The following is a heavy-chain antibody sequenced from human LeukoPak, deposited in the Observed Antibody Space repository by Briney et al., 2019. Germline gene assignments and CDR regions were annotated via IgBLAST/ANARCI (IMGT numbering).Heavy chain of an antibody. CDR1: GFTFSNYW. J-gene: IGHJ4*02. V-gene: IGHV3-74*01. CDR2: INSDGSDT. CDR3: ARQYYYDSSGYYGY. Sequence: GGSLRLSCAASGFTFSNYWIHWVRQAPGQGLVWVSRINSDGSDTNYADSVKGRFTISRDNAKNTLYLQMNSLRAEDTAVYYCARQYYYDSSGYYGYWGQGTLVTVSS. D-gene: IGHD3-22*01.